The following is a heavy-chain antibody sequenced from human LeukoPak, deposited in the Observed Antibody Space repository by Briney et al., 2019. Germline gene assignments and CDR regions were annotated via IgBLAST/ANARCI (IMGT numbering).Heavy chain of an antibody. Sequence: GGSLRLSCAASGLTFSDTWMTWVRQAPGKGPDWVGRIKSKTDGGTTDYTTPVKGRFTISRDDSKNTLYLQMNSLKTEDTAVYYCVGSYLAYWGQGTLVTVSS. CDR2: IKSKTDGGTT. J-gene: IGHJ4*02. D-gene: IGHD3-10*01. CDR1: GLTFSDTW. CDR3: VGSYLAY. V-gene: IGHV3-15*01.